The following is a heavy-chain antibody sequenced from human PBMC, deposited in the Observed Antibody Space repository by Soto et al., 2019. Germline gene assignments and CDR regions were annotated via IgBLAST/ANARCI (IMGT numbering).Heavy chain of an antibody. CDR3: ARTRSGYSSGWQLYWYFDL. Sequence: EVQLVESGGGLVQPGGSLRLSCAASGFTFSSDWMSWVRQAPGKGLEWVANIKQDGSEKYYVDSVKGRFTISRDNAKNSLYLQMNSLRAEDTAVYYCARTRSGYSSGWQLYWYFDLWGRGTLVTVSS. CDR2: IKQDGSEK. J-gene: IGHJ2*01. CDR1: GFTFSSDW. V-gene: IGHV3-7*01. D-gene: IGHD6-19*01.